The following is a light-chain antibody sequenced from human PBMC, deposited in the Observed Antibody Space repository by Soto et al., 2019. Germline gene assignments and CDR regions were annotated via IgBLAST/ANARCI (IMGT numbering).Light chain of an antibody. J-gene: IGLJ1*01. V-gene: IGLV2-14*03. CDR3: SSYTTSNTRQIV. CDR1: SSDVGGYNY. CDR2: DVS. Sequence: ALTQPASVSGSPGQSITLSCTGTSSDVGGYNYVSWYQHHPGKAPKLMIFDVSNRPSGVSNRFSGSKSGNTASLTISGLQPEDEADYYCSSYTTSNTRQIVFGTGTKVTVL.